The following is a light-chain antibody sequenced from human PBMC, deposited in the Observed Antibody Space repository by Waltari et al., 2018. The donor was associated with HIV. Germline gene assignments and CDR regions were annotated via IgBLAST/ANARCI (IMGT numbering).Light chain of an antibody. Sequence: EVVLTQSPGTVSLSPGERATLSCRASQSVNTNYLAWYQQKPGQAPRRLIYEASGRATGIPDRFSGSGSGTDFTLTISRVEPEDFAVYFCQQYGISPITFGQGTRLE. V-gene: IGKV3-20*01. CDR3: QQYGISPIT. CDR2: EAS. CDR1: QSVNTNY. J-gene: IGKJ5*01.